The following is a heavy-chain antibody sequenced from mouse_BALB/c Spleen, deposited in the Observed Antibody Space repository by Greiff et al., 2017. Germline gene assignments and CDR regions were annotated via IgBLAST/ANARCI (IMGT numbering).Heavy chain of an antibody. V-gene: IGHV1-5*01. Sequence: EVKLQESGTVLARPGASVKMSCKASGYSFTSYWMHWVKQRPGQGLEWIGAIYPGNSDTSYNQKFKGKAKLTAVTSASTAYMELSSLTNEDSAVYYCTPYYYGSSYGFAYWGQGTLVTVSA. CDR3: TPYYYGSSYGFAY. D-gene: IGHD1-1*01. CDR1: GYSFTSYW. CDR2: IYPGNSDT. J-gene: IGHJ3*01.